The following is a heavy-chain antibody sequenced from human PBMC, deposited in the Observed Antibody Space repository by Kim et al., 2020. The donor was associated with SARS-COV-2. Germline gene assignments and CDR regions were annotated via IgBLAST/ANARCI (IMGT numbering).Heavy chain of an antibody. V-gene: IGHV4-30-2*04. J-gene: IGHJ2*01. Sequence: TYYNPSLKSRVTMSVDTSNTQFSLYLSSVTAADTAVFYCARFDPYWYFDLCGRGTLVTVSS. CDR3: ARFDPYWYFDL. D-gene: IGHD3-9*01. CDR2: T.